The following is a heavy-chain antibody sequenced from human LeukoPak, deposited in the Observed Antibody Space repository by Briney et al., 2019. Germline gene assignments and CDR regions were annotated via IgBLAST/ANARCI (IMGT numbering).Heavy chain of an antibody. CDR1: GGSISSYY. Sequence: SETLSLTCTVSGGSISSYYWSWIRQPPGKGLEWIGYIYYSGSTNYNPSLKSRVTISVDTSKNQFSLKLSSVTAADAAVYYCARVAFENYDSSGVYLDYWGQGTLVTVSS. V-gene: IGHV4-59*01. D-gene: IGHD3-22*01. CDR3: ARVAFENYDSSGVYLDY. J-gene: IGHJ4*02. CDR2: IYYSGST.